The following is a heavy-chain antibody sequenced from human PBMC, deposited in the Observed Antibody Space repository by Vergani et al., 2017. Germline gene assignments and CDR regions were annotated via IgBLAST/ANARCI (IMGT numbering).Heavy chain of an antibody. CDR1: GGSFSGYY. CDR2: INHSGST. Sequence: QVQLQQWGAGLLKPSETLSLTCAVYGGSFSGYYWSWMRQPPGKGLEWIGEINHSGSTNYNPSLKSRVTISVDTSKNQFSLKLSSVTAADTAVYYCASGSLIGVGARIVYYMDVWVKGTTVTVAS. CDR3: ASGSLIGVGARIVYYMDV. V-gene: IGHV4-34*01. J-gene: IGHJ6*03. D-gene: IGHD1-26*01.